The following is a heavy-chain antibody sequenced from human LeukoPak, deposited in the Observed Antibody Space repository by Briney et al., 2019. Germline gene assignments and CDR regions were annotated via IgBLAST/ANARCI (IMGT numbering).Heavy chain of an antibody. J-gene: IGHJ4*02. Sequence: GGSLRLSCAASGFTVSSNYMSWVRQAPGKGLEWVSVIYSGGSTYYADSVKGRFTISRHNSKNTLYLQMTSLRAEDTAVYYCARGRRGWLQLQWDYWGQGTLVTVSS. V-gene: IGHV3-53*04. CDR2: IYSGGST. D-gene: IGHD5-24*01. CDR3: ARGRRGWLQLQWDY. CDR1: GFTVSSNY.